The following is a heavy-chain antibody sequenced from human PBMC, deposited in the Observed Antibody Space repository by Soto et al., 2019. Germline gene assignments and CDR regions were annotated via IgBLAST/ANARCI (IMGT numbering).Heavy chain of an antibody. CDR1: GYSFTSYW. CDR3: ALNFNYYDSPDAFDI. CDR2: IYPGDSDT. J-gene: IGHJ3*02. V-gene: IGHV5-51*01. Sequence: PGECLKISCKSSGYSFTSYWIGWVRQMPGKGLEWMGIIYPGDSDTRYSPSFQGQVTISADKSISTAYLQWSSLKASDTAMYYCALNFNYYDSPDAFDIWGQGTMVTVSS. D-gene: IGHD3-22*01.